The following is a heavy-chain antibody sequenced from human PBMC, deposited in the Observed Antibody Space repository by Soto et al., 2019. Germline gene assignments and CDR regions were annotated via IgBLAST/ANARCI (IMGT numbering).Heavy chain of an antibody. CDR2: MNPNSGNT. CDR1: GYTFTSYD. J-gene: IGHJ4*02. CDR3: ARREWFGELFPTGYEPGFDY. D-gene: IGHD3-10*01. Sequence: QVQLVQSGAEVKKPGASVKVSCKASGYTFTSYDINWVRQATGQGLEWMGWMNPNSGNTGYAQKFQGRVTMTRNTSISTAYMELSSLRSEDTAVYYCARREWFGELFPTGYEPGFDYWGQGTLVTVSS. V-gene: IGHV1-8*01.